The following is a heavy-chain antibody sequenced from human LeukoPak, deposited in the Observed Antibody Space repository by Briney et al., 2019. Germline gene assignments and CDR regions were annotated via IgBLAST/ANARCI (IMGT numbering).Heavy chain of an antibody. V-gene: IGHV4-39*01. CDR3: VLCMRATVTTSSIDY. J-gene: IGHJ4*02. CDR2: IYYSGST. Sequence: PETLSLTCTVSGGSISSSSYYWGWIRQPPGKGLEWIGSIYYSGSTYYNPSLKSRVTISVDTSKNQFSLKLSSVTAADTAVYYCVLCMRATVTTSSIDYWGQGTLVTVSS. D-gene: IGHD4-17*01. CDR1: GGSISSSSYY.